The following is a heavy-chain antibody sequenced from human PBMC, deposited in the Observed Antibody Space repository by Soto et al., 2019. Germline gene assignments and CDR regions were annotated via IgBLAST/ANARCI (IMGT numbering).Heavy chain of an antibody. D-gene: IGHD2-21*01. CDR3: TRDPVVVEPPEYYYYMDV. CDR1: GFTFGDYA. CDR2: IRSKAYGGTT. J-gene: IGHJ6*03. Sequence: GGSLRLSCTASGFTFGDYAMSWFRQAPGKGLEWVGFIRSKAYGGTTEYAASVKGRFTISRDDSKSIAYLQMNSLKTEDTAVYYCTRDPVVVEPPEYYYYMDVWGKGTTVTVS. V-gene: IGHV3-49*03.